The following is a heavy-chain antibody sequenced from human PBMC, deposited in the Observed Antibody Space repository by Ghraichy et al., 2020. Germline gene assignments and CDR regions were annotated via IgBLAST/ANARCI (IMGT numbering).Heavy chain of an antibody. CDR2: ISSNGGST. J-gene: IGHJ6*03. CDR3: VSGSYLSPPAYYYYYMDV. D-gene: IGHD1-26*01. V-gene: IGHV3-64D*06. Sequence: GGSLRLSCLASGFTFSSYAMHWVRQAPGKGLEYVSAISSNGGSTYYADSVKGRFTISRDNSKNTLYLQMSSLRAEDTAVYYCVSGSYLSPPAYYYYYMDVWGKGTTVTVSS. CDR1: GFTFSSYA.